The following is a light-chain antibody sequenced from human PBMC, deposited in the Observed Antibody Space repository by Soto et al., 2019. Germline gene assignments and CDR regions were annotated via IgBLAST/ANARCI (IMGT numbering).Light chain of an antibody. CDR2: EVS. CDR1: SSDVGGYNY. V-gene: IGLV2-14*01. Sequence: QSALTQPASVSGSPGQSITISCTGTSSDVGGYNYVSWYQQHPGKAPKLKIYEVSNRPSGVSDRISGSKSGNTASLTISGLQAEDEADYYFSSFTSINTWVFGGGTKVTVL. J-gene: IGLJ3*02. CDR3: SSFTSINTWV.